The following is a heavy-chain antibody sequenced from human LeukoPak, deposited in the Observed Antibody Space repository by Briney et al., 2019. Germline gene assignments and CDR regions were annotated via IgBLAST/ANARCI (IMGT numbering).Heavy chain of an antibody. J-gene: IGHJ4*02. Sequence: GGSLRLSCAASGFTFSSYSMNWVRQAPGKGLEWVSSISSSSYIYYADSVKGRFTISRDNAKNSLYLQMNSLRAEDTAVYYCARDPGIAVAGHNDYWGQGTLVTVSS. CDR1: GFTFSSYS. CDR3: ARDPGIAVAGHNDY. CDR2: ISSSSYI. V-gene: IGHV3-21*01. D-gene: IGHD6-19*01.